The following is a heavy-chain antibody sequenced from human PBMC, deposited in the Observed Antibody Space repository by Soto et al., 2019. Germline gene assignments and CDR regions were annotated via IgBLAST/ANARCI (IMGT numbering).Heavy chain of an antibody. Sequence: ESGGGLVQPGGSLRLSCAASGFTFSSYSMNWVRQAPGKGLEWVSYISSSSSTIYYADSVKGRFTISRDNAKNSLYLQMNSLRDEDTAVYYCARGGYCSGGSCYWYYFDYWGQGTLVTVSS. CDR1: GFTFSSYS. V-gene: IGHV3-48*02. CDR2: ISSSSSTI. J-gene: IGHJ4*02. CDR3: ARGGYCSGGSCYWYYFDY. D-gene: IGHD2-15*01.